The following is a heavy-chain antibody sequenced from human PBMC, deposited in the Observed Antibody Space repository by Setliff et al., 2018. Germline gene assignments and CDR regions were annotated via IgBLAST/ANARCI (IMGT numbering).Heavy chain of an antibody. Sequence: GGSLRLSCAASGFRFNGHGMNWVRQAPGKGLEWVSYISSSSSTIYYADSVKGRFTISRDNAKNSLYLQMNSLRAEDTAVYYCARDRGSGSYFLRYFDYWGQGTLVTVSS. V-gene: IGHV3-48*01. CDR2: ISSSSSTI. J-gene: IGHJ4*02. CDR3: ARDRGSGSYFLRYFDY. D-gene: IGHD1-26*01. CDR1: GFRFNGHG.